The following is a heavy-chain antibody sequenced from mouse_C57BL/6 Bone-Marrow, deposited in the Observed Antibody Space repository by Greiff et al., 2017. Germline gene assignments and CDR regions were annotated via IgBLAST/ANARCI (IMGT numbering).Heavy chain of an antibody. J-gene: IGHJ2*01. CDR3: ARWAFYGSSDY. CDR2: LYPSDRET. D-gene: IGHD1-1*01. CDR1: GYTFTSYW. V-gene: IGHV1-61*01. Sequence: QVQLQQPGAELVRPGSSVMLSCKASGYTFTSYWMDWVKHRPGQGLDWIGNLYPSDRETHYNQKLKDKATLTVDKSSSTAYMPLSSLTSEDSAVYYCARWAFYGSSDYWGQGTTRTVSS.